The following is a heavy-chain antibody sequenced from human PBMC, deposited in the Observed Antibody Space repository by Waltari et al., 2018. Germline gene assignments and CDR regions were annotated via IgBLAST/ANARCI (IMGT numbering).Heavy chain of an antibody. CDR3: ARGARRTTVTTGWWYFDL. D-gene: IGHD4-17*01. V-gene: IGHV3-74*01. CDR2: SNSDWSST. Sequence: EVQLVESGGGLVQPGGSLRLSCAASGFTYSMYWMHSVRQAPGKGLVWVSRSNSDWSSTSYADSVKGRFTISKDNAKNTVYLQMNSLRAEDTAIYYCARGARRTTVTTGWWYFDLWGRGTLVTVSS. J-gene: IGHJ2*01. CDR1: GFTYSMYW.